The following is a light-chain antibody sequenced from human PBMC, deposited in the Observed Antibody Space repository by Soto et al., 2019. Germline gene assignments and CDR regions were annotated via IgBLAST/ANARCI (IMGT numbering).Light chain of an antibody. CDR1: SSDVGGYDY. CDR3: CSYTGSLTLL. V-gene: IGLV2-14*01. J-gene: IGLJ2*01. Sequence: QSALTQPASVSGSPGQSITISCTGSSSDVGGYDYVSWYQQHPGKAPKLMIYEVSNRPSGVSNRFSGYKSGNPASLTISGLQAEDEADYYCCSYTGSLTLLLGGGTKVTVL. CDR2: EVS.